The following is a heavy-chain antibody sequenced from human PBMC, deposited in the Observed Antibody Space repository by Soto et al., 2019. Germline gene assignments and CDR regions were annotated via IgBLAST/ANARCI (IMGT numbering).Heavy chain of an antibody. CDR2: IIPLSGTA. V-gene: IGHV1-69*13. Sequence: SVKVSCKASGGTLSNYVIIWVRQAPGQGLEWVGGIIPLSGTAKYAQKFQGRVTITADESTSTAYMELSSLRSEDTAVYYCASQYYYDSSGYALDAFDIWGQGTMVTVSS. D-gene: IGHD3-22*01. CDR3: ASQYYYDSSGYALDAFDI. J-gene: IGHJ3*02. CDR1: GGTLSNYV.